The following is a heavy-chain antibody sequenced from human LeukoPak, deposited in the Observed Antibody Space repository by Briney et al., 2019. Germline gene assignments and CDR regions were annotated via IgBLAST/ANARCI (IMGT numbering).Heavy chain of an antibody. CDR3: AKVGAVSLES. CDR2: ISYNSGSL. Sequence: RPGGSLRLSCAASGVTFGDHAMHWVRQTPGKGLEWVAGISYNSGSLGYADSVKGRFTISRDNGKQSLFLQMNSLRPEDTAVYFCAKVGAVSLESWGQGTLVTVSS. V-gene: IGHV3-9*01. D-gene: IGHD6-19*01. J-gene: IGHJ4*02. CDR1: GVTFGDHA.